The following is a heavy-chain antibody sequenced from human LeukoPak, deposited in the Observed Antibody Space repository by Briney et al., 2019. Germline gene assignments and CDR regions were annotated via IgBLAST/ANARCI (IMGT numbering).Heavy chain of an antibody. CDR2: ISYDGSNK. CDR3: AKDSGSYGYYYYYMDV. Sequence: GGSLRLSCAASGFTFSSYGMSWVRQAPGKGLEWVAVISYDGSNKYYADSVKGRFTISRDNSKNTLYLQMNSLRAEDTAVYYCAKDSGSYGYYYYYMDVWGKGTTVTVSS. CDR1: GFTFSSYG. V-gene: IGHV3-30*18. J-gene: IGHJ6*03. D-gene: IGHD1-26*01.